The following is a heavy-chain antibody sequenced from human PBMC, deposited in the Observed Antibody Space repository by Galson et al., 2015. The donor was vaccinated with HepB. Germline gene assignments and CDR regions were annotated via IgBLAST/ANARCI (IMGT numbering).Heavy chain of an antibody. Sequence: LSLTCTVSGGSIRGSTYYWGWIRQPPGKGLEYIGTVYYSGSTYYNPSLRSRVTISVVTSKNQFSLNLSSVTAADTAVYYCARRGHPGDRTWDAFDVWGQGTMVTVSS. CDR3: ARRGHPGDRTWDAFDV. J-gene: IGHJ3*01. D-gene: IGHD1-1*01. CDR2: VYYSGST. CDR1: GGSIRGSTYY. V-gene: IGHV4-39*01.